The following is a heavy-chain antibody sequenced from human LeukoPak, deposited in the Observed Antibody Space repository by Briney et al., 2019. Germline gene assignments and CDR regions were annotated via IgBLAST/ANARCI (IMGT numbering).Heavy chain of an antibody. CDR1: GFAFSSYA. V-gene: IGHV3-23*01. CDR2: ISRRDDYT. D-gene: IGHD4-17*01. J-gene: IGHJ4*01. Sequence: PGGSLRLSCAASGFAFSSYAMSWVRQPPGKGLEWVSVISRRDDYTYYADSVKGRFTISRDNSKNTLYLQMNGLRVEDTAVYYCAKDYGDYNFDYWGRGSLVAVSS. CDR3: AKDYGDYNFDY.